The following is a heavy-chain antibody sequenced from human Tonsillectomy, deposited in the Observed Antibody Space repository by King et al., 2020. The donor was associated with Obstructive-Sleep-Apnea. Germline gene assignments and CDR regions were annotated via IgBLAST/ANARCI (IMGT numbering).Heavy chain of an antibody. CDR1: GLTFSDYA. V-gene: IGHV3-30*04. D-gene: IGHD1-26*01. CDR2: TIFDGSRK. CDR3: ARPISRSLYEYYYALDV. J-gene: IGHJ6*02. Sequence: VQLVESGGNVVQPGRSLRLSCAFSGLTFSDYAMYWVRQAPGKGLEWVALTIFDGSRKYYADSVQCRFTISRDNSRNSLYLEMSSLRTEDTAVYYCARPISRSLYEYYYALDVWGQGTTVTVSS.